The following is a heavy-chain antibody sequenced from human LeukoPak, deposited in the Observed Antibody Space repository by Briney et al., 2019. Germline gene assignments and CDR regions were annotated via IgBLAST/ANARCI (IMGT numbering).Heavy chain of an antibody. CDR2: IIPMLGKT. J-gene: IGHJ4*02. CDR1: GGTFDNYA. D-gene: IGHD2-2*01. V-gene: IGHV1-69*04. Sequence: SVKVSCKASGGTFDNYAVSWVREAPGLGLEWMGRIIPMLGKTNSAQKFQDRVTITADKSTGAAYMELTNLRPDDTAMYFCARGLFGGFAAAPFDHWGQGTLVTVSP. CDR3: ARGLFGGFAAAPFDH.